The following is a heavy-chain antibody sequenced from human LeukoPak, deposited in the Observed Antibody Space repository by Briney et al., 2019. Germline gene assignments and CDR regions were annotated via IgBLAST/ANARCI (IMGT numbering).Heavy chain of an antibody. J-gene: IGHJ4*02. Sequence: GESLKISCKGSGYSFTSYWIGWGRQMPGKGLEWMGIIYPGDFDTRYSPSLQGQVTISADKSISTAYLQWSSLKASDTAMYYCARLSPSHCSSTSCYDPYFDYWGQGTLVTVSS. CDR1: GYSFTSYW. D-gene: IGHD2-2*01. CDR3: ARLSPSHCSSTSCYDPYFDY. CDR2: IYPGDFDT. V-gene: IGHV5-51*01.